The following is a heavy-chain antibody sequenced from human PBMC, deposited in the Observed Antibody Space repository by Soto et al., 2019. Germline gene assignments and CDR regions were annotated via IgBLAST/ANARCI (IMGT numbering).Heavy chain of an antibody. CDR2: ISSSNIYT. CDR1: GFTFSDYY. Sequence: PGGSLRLSCAASGFTFSDYYMSWIRQAPGKGLEWVSYISSSNIYTNYADSVKGRFTISRDNAKNSLYLQMNSLRAEDTAVYYCARERSGSYYFDYWGQGTLVTVSS. D-gene: IGHD1-26*01. J-gene: IGHJ4*02. CDR3: ARERSGSYYFDY. V-gene: IGHV3-11*06.